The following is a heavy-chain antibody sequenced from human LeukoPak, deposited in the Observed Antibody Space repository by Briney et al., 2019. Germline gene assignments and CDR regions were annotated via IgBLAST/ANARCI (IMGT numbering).Heavy chain of an antibody. CDR3: AKVATEGYYFDY. Sequence: QPGGSLRLSCAASGFTFRSYEMNWVRQAPGKGLEWVSYIGSSGTTIYYADSVKGRFTISRDNAKSSLYLQMNSLRAEDTAVYYCAKVATEGYYFDYWGQGTLVTVSS. CDR1: GFTFRSYE. D-gene: IGHD5-12*01. J-gene: IGHJ4*02. CDR2: IGSSGTTI. V-gene: IGHV3-48*03.